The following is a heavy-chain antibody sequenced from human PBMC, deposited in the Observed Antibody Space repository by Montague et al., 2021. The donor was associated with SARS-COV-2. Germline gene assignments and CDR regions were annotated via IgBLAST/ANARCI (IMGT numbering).Heavy chain of an antibody. CDR3: AKDMWDLYYFDY. CDR2: VRSSGGSP. D-gene: IGHD1-26*01. CDR1: GFIFSSFA. J-gene: IGHJ4*02. V-gene: IGHV3-23*01. Sequence: SLRLSCAASGFIFSSFAMSWVRQAPGKGLEWVSAVRSSGGSPNYADSVKGRFTTYRDNSNNMLYLQMNGLRAVDTAVYYCAKDMWDLYYFDYWGQGTLVTVSS.